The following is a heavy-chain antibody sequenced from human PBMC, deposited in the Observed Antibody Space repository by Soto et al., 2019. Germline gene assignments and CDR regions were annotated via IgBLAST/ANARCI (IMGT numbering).Heavy chain of an antibody. CDR2: IIPILGIA. V-gene: IGHV1-69*02. CDR3: ATEDVNLVTKRGLNWFDP. CDR1: GGTFSSYS. D-gene: IGHD5-12*01. Sequence: SVKVSCKASGGTFSSYSISWVRQAPRQGLEWMGRIIPILGIANYAENFQGRVTITADKSTTTAYTELSSLSSDDTAVYYCATEDVNLVTKRGLNWFDPWGQGTLVTVSS. J-gene: IGHJ5*02.